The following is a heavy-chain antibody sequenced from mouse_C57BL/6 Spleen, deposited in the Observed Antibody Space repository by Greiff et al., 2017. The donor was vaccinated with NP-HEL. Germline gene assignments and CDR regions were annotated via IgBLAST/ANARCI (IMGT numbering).Heavy chain of an antibody. V-gene: IGHV5-15*01. CDR1: GFTFSDYG. CDR3: ARLDYGGYFDV. J-gene: IGHJ1*03. CDR2: ISNLAYSI. Sequence: EVQLVESGGGLVQPGGSLKLSCAASGFTFSDYGMAWVRQAPRKGPEWVAFISNLAYSIYYADTVTGRFTISRENAKNTLYLEMSSLRSEDTAMYYCARLDYGGYFDVWGTGTTVTVSS. D-gene: IGHD2-4*01.